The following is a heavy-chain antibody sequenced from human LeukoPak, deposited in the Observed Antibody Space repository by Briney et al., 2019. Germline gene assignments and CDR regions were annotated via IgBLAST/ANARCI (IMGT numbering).Heavy chain of an antibody. Sequence: SVKVSCKASGGTFSSYAISWVRQAPGQGLEWMGRMIPILGIVNYAQKFQGRVTITADKSTSTAYMELSSLRSEDTAVYYCARDLPPTVTKGWFDPWGQGTLVTVSS. D-gene: IGHD4-17*01. CDR3: ARDLPPTVTKGWFDP. V-gene: IGHV1-69*04. CDR2: MIPILGIV. CDR1: GGTFSSYA. J-gene: IGHJ5*02.